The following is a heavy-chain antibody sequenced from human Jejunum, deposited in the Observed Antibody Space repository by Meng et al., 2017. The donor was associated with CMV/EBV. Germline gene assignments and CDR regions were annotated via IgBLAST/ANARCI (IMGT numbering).Heavy chain of an antibody. J-gene: IGHJ4*02. V-gene: IGHV1-8*01. D-gene: IGHD6-19*01. CDR2: MNPNRGTT. Sequence: QVRLLQXVAEVKRPWSSVKCSCKASGYTFTSYDSNWVRQGTGQGLEWMGWMNPNRGTTGYAQKFQGRVTMTRNISKSTAYMDLSSLRSEDTAVYYCATGVADFEYWGQGTLVTVSS. CDR3: ATGVADFEY. CDR1: GYTFTSYD.